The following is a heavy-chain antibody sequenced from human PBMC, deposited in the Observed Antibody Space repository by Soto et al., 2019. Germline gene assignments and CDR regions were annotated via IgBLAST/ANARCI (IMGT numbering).Heavy chain of an antibody. J-gene: IGHJ4*02. CDR1: GFTFSSYG. CDR3: GAGQYFSVY. CDR2: ISYDGSDK. D-gene: IGHD6-13*01. Sequence: QVQLVESGGGVVQPGRSLRLSCAASGFTFSSYGMHWVREAPGKGLEWVALISYDGSDKYYADSVKGRFTISRDNSKNTLYLQMNSLRVEDTAVYYCGAGQYFSVYWGQGTLVTVSS. V-gene: IGHV3-30*03.